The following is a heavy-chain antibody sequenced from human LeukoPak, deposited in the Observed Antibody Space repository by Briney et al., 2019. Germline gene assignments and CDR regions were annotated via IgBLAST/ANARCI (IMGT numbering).Heavy chain of an antibody. CDR3: AREGLLWFGEFPYYFDY. J-gene: IGHJ4*02. CDR1: GDSVSSNSAA. CDR2: TYYRSKWYN. V-gene: IGHV6-1*01. D-gene: IGHD3-10*01. Sequence: SQTLSLTCAISGDSVSSNSAAWNWIRQSPSRGLEWLGRTYYRSKWYNDYAVSVKSRITINPDTSENQFSLQLNSVTPEDTAVYYCAREGLLWFGEFPYYFDYWGQGTLVTVSS.